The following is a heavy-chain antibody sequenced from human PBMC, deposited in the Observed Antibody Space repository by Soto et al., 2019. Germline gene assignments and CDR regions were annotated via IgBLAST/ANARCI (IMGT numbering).Heavy chain of an antibody. V-gene: IGHV3-53*05. D-gene: IGHD6-13*01. CDR2: IYSGGST. CDR1: GFTVSSND. Sequence: EVQLVETGGGLIQSGGSLRLSCAASGFTVSSNDMSWVRQAPGKGLEWVSVIYSGGSTHDADSVKGRFTISRDNSKNSLHLQMNSLRAEDTAFYYCVKDESINWYSGHFRHWGQGTLVTVSS. CDR3: VKDESINWYSGHFRH. J-gene: IGHJ1*01.